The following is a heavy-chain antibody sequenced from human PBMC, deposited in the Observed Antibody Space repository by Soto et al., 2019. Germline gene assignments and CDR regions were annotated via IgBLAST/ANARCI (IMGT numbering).Heavy chain of an antibody. CDR2: IVPLFGTA. CDR3: ARDGDPGYSFGSGSLGGGRFDP. CDR1: GGTFGNTA. Sequence: QVQLVQAGAEVKEPGSSVNVSCKTSGGTFGNTAVTWVRQVPGQGLEWIGGIVPLFGTANYAQKFRGRVMITADESTSTAYMDLSSLRSDDTAIYYCARDGDPGYSFGSGSLGGGRFDPWGQGTLVTVSS. J-gene: IGHJ5*02. V-gene: IGHV1-69*12. D-gene: IGHD2-21*01.